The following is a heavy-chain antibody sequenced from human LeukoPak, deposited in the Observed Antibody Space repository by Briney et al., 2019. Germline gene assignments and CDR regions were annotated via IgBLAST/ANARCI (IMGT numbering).Heavy chain of an antibody. CDR2: INPNSGGT. CDR3: ARVGGDIAMACDY. Sequence: ASVKVSCKASGYTFTGYYMHWVRQAPGQGLEWMGWINPNSGGTNYAQKFQGRVTMTRDTSISTAYMELSRLRSDDTAVYYCARVGGDIAMACDYWGQGTLVTVSS. CDR1: GYTFTGYY. J-gene: IGHJ4*02. D-gene: IGHD5-18*01. V-gene: IGHV1-2*02.